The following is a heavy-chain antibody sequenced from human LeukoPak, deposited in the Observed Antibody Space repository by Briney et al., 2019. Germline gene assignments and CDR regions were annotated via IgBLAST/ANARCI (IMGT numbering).Heavy chain of an antibody. J-gene: IGHJ6*02. CDR3: ARDNNELALWLGECDGMDV. CDR2: IIAYNGNT. V-gene: IGHV1-18*01. Sequence: GASGKVSCKASGYTFTSYCISWVRQAPGQGLEWMGWIIAYNGNTNYAQKLKGRVTMTTDTSTSTAYMELRSMRSEDTAVSYCARDNNELALWLGECDGMDVWGQGTTVTVSS. D-gene: IGHD3-10*01. CDR1: GYTFTSYC.